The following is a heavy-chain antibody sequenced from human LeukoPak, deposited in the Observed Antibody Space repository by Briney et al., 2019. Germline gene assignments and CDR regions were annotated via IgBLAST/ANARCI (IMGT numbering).Heavy chain of an antibody. CDR2: ISSSSSTI. V-gene: IGHV3-48*04. CDR1: GFTFSSYS. CDR3: ARGADYGDSFYDY. J-gene: IGHJ4*02. D-gene: IGHD4-17*01. Sequence: GGSLRLSCAASGFTFSSYSMNWVRQAPGKGLEWVSYISSSSSTIYYADSVKGRFTISRDNAKNSLYLQMNSLRAEDTAVYYCARGADYGDSFYDYWGQGTLVTVSS.